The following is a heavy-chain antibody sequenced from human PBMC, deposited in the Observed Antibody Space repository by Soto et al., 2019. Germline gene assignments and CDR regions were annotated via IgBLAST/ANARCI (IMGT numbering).Heavy chain of an antibody. D-gene: IGHD6-13*01. J-gene: IGHJ4*02. CDR2: INPSGGST. CDR3: ARDPSHSSSWYYFDY. Sequence: ASVKVSCKASGYTFSSYYMHWVRQAPGQGLEWMGIINPSGGSTSYAQKFQGRVTMTRDTSTSTVYMELSSLRSEDTAVYYCARDPSHSSSWYYFDYWGQGTLVTVSS. CDR1: GYTFSSYY. V-gene: IGHV1-46*01.